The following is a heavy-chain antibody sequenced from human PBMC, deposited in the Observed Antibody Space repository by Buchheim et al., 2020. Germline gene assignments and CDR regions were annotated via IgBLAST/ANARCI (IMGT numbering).Heavy chain of an antibody. CDR1: GYSLTGYY. V-gene: IGHV1-2*02. CDR2: INPNSGAT. J-gene: IGHJ3*02. D-gene: IGHD3-22*01. CDR3: AKRYYDNTGYDLWAFDI. Sequence: QVQLVQSGAEVKKPGASVKVSCRASGYSLTGYYIHWVRQAPGQGLEWMGWINPNSGATDYLQKFQGRVTMTRDTSMTRDTSVNTLYMELTSLRSDDTAVYYCAKRYYDNTGYDLWAFDIWGQGT.